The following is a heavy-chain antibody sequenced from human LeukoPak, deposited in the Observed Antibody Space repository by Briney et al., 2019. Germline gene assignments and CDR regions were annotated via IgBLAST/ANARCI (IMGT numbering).Heavy chain of an antibody. J-gene: IGHJ3*02. CDR1: GFTFDEFA. CDR2: SSGDGATT. V-gene: IGHV3-43*02. Sequence: GGSLRLSCAASGFTFDEFAMHWVRHAPGKGLEWVSLSSGDGATTYYAASVKGRFTISRDNKKNFLYLQMNNLGTEDTALFYCAKDLSSIFDALNIWGQGTLVTVSS. CDR3: AKDLSSIFDALNI. D-gene: IGHD3-3*01.